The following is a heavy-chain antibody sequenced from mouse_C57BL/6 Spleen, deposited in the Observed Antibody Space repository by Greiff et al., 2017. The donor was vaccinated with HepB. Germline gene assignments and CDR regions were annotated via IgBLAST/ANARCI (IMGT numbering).Heavy chain of an antibody. CDR3: ARRAGTDY. CDR1: GYTFTSYW. CDR2: IDPSDSYT. D-gene: IGHD3-3*01. Sequence: QVQLQHPGAELVRPGTSVKLSCKASGYTFTSYWMHWVKQRPGQGLEWIGVIDPSDSYTNYNQKFKGKATLTVDTSSSTAYMQLSSLTSEDSAVYYCARRAGTDYWGQGTTLTVSS. V-gene: IGHV1-59*01. J-gene: IGHJ2*01.